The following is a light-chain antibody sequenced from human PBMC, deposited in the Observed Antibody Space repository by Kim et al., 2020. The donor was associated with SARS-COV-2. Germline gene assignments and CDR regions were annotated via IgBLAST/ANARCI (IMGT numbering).Light chain of an antibody. CDR3: QQYNDWPMYT. J-gene: IGKJ2*01. V-gene: IGKV3-15*01. CDR1: QGVSSN. CDR2: GAS. Sequence: ASPAKSATPSCRASQGVSSNLAWYQQKPGQAPRLLIFGASTRTTGTPARFSGSGSGTEFTLTISSLQSEDFAIYYCQQYNDWPMYTFGQGTKLEI.